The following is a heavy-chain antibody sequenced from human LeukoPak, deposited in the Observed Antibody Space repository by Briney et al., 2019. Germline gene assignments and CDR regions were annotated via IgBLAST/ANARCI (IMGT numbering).Heavy chain of an antibody. V-gene: IGHV3-30-3*01. CDR3: ARDVSSSWGY. D-gene: IGHD6-13*01. CDR2: ISYDGSNK. Sequence: PGGSLRLSCAASGFTFDDYAMHWVRQAPGKGLEWVAVISYDGSNKYYADSVKGRFTISRDNSKNTLYLQMNSLRAEDTAVYYCARDVSSSWGYWGQGTLVTVSS. CDR1: GFTFDDYA. J-gene: IGHJ4*02.